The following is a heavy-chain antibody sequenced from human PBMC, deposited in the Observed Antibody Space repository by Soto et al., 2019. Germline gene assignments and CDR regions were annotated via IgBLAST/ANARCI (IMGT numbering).Heavy chain of an antibody. CDR2: ISANGGST. CDR3: AKERLRRGLDY. D-gene: IGHD3-10*01. Sequence: EVQLFESGGGLGQPGGSLRLSCAASGFTFTNYAMTWVRQAPGEGLEWVSTISANGGSTYYADSVKGRFTIARDNSKNTLDLQVNSLRAEDTAVYYCAKERLRRGLDYWGQGTLVTVST. J-gene: IGHJ4*02. V-gene: IGHV3-23*01. CDR1: GFTFTNYA.